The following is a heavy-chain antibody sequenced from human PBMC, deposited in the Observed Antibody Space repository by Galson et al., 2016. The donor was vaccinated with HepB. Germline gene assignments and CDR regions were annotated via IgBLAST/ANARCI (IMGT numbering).Heavy chain of an antibody. CDR3: ARDHGYGDYFDY. D-gene: IGHD4-17*01. J-gene: IGHJ4*02. V-gene: IGHV4-59*01. Sequence: LSLTCTVSGGSISNYYWNWFRQPPGKGLEYIGYIYYSGSTNYNPSLKSRVTISVDTSKNQFSLKLTSVTAADTAVYYCARDHGYGDYFDYWGQGTLVTVSS. CDR2: IYYSGST. CDR1: GGSISNYY.